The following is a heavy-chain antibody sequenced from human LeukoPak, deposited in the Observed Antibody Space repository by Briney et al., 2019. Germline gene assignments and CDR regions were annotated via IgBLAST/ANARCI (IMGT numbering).Heavy chain of an antibody. J-gene: IGHJ6*03. Sequence: PGGSLRLSCAASGFTFSSYAMHWVRQAPGKGLEWVAVISYDGSNKYYADSVKGRFTISRDNSKNTLYLQMNSLRAEDTAVYYCAGCLYYYYMDVWGKGTTVTVSS. D-gene: IGHD4/OR15-4a*01. CDR1: GFTFSSYA. CDR2: ISYDGSNK. CDR3: AGCLYYYYMDV. V-gene: IGHV3-30-3*01.